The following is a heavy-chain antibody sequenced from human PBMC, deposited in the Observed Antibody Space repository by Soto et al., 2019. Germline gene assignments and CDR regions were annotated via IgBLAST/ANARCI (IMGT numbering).Heavy chain of an antibody. V-gene: IGHV3-21*01. Sequence: GGSLRLSCAAYGFTFSSYSMNWVRQAPGKGLEWVSSISSSSSYIYYADSVKGRFTISRDNAKNSLYLQMNSLRAEDTAVYYCARAGIAAAGPLTYYYYYGMDVWGQGTTVTVSS. CDR2: ISSSSSYI. CDR3: ARAGIAAAGPLTYYYYYGMDV. D-gene: IGHD6-13*01. J-gene: IGHJ6*02. CDR1: GFTFSSYS.